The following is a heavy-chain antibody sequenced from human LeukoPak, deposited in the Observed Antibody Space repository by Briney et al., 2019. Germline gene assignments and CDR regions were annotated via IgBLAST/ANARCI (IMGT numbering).Heavy chain of an antibody. CDR2: ISGSGDYI. D-gene: IGHD2-8*01. J-gene: IGHJ5*02. V-gene: IGHV3-21*01. CDR1: GFTFSNAW. Sequence: GGSLRLSCAASGFTFSNAWMSWVRQAPGKGLEWVSSISGSGDYIHYADSVKGRITVSRDNAKDSLYLQMNSLRVEDTAVYYCVRIPNNAGFPNWFDPWGQGTLVIVSS. CDR3: VRIPNNAGFPNWFDP.